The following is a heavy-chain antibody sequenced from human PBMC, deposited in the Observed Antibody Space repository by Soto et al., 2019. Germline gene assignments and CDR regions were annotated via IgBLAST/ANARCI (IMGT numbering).Heavy chain of an antibody. V-gene: IGHV3-21*04. D-gene: IGHD6-19*01. J-gene: IGHJ4*02. Sequence: PGGSLRLSCATSGFTFSSYSMNWVRQAPGKDLEWISSISTSSSNVYYADSVKGRFTISRDNSKNTLYLQMNSLRAEDTAVFYCAKERSSGWSFDYWGQGTLVTVSS. CDR3: AKERSSGWSFDY. CDR1: GFTFSSYS. CDR2: ISTSSSNV.